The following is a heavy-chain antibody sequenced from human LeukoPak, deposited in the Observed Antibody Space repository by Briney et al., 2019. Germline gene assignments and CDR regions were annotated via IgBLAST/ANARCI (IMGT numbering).Heavy chain of an antibody. CDR3: ARVGYCSGGSCYSGY. V-gene: IGHV3-21*01. CDR1: GFTFSSYS. CDR2: ISSSSSYI. D-gene: IGHD2-15*01. J-gene: IGHJ4*02. Sequence: GGSLRLSCAASGFTFSSYSMNRVRQAPGKGLEWVSSISSSSSYIYYADSVKGRFTISRDNAKNSLYLQMNSLRAEDTAVYYCARVGYCSGGSCYSGYWGQGTLVTVSS.